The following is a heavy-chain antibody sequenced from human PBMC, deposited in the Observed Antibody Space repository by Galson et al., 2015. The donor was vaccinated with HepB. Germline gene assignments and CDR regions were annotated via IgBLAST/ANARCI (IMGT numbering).Heavy chain of an antibody. J-gene: IGHJ6*02. CDR2: ISVYNGNT. CDR3: ARYSSSLYSYAMDV. D-gene: IGHD6-6*01. CDR1: GYTFTNYG. Sequence: SVKVSCKASGYTFTNYGISWVRQAPGQGLEWMGWISVYNGNTDYAQKVQDRVTMTTDRSTRSAYMELRSLRSDDTAVYYCARYSSSLYSYAMDVWGQGTTVTVSS. V-gene: IGHV1-18*01.